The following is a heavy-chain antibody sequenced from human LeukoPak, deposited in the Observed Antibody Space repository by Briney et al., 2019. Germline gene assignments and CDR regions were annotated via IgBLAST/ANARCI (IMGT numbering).Heavy chain of an antibody. D-gene: IGHD1-14*01. J-gene: IGHJ4*02. CDR2: IYYSGST. Sequence: SETLSLTCTVSGGSISSSSYYWGWIRQPPGKGLEWIGSIYYSGSTYYNPSLKSRVTISVDTSKNQFSLKLSSVAAADTAVYYCARLSPPNAYPEVGFGYWGQGTLVTVSS. V-gene: IGHV4-39*01. CDR1: GGSISSSSYY. CDR3: ARLSPPNAYPEVGFGY.